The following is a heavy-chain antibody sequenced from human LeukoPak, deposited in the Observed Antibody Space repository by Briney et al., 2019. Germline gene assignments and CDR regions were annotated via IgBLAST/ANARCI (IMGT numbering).Heavy chain of an antibody. D-gene: IGHD3-22*01. CDR1: GGSISSYY. CDR2: IYYSGST. J-gene: IGHJ4*02. CDR3: ARDSSGYYYLPQYYFDY. Sequence: SETLSLTCTVSGGSISSYYWSWIRQPPGEGLEWIGYIYYSGSTNYNPSLKSRVTISVDTSKNQFSLKLSSVTAADTAVYYCARDSSGYYYLPQYYFDYWGQGTLVTVSS. V-gene: IGHV4-59*01.